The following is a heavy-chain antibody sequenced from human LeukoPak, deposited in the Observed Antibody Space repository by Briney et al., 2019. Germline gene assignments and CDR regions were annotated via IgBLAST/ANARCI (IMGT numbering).Heavy chain of an antibody. V-gene: IGHV3-30*18. CDR2: ISSDGSNK. CDR3: AKCPSGVLRYFAPIDY. D-gene: IGHD3-9*01. Sequence: PGGSLRLSCAASKFTFSNYGMHWVRQAPGKGLEWVAVISSDGSNKYHADSVKGRFTISRDNSKNTLYLQMNSLRAEDTAVYYCAKCPSGVLRYFAPIDYWGQGTLVTVSS. CDR1: KFTFSNYG. J-gene: IGHJ4*02.